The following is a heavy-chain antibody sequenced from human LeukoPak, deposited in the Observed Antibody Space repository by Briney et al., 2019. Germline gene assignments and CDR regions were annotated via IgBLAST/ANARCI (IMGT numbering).Heavy chain of an antibody. Sequence: GGSLRLSCAASGFSFSSYNMNWVRQAPGKGLEWVSSISSSSSYIYYADSVKGRFTISRDNAKNSLYLQMNSLRAEDTAVYYCARGSSGSYSFDYWGQGTLVTVSS. V-gene: IGHV3-21*01. CDR3: ARGSSGSYSFDY. CDR2: ISSSSSYI. J-gene: IGHJ4*02. CDR1: GFSFSSYN. D-gene: IGHD1-26*01.